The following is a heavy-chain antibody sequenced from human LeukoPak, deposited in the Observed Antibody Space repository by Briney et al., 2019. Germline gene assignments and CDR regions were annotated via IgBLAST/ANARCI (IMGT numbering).Heavy chain of an antibody. V-gene: IGHV3-30*18. CDR2: ISYDGSNK. CDR1: GFTFSSYG. CDR3: AKDSSLVGATYYFYYYMDV. J-gene: IGHJ6*03. Sequence: SGGSLRLSCAASGFTFSSYGMHWVRQAPGKGLEWVAVISYDGSNKYCADSVKGRFTISRDNSKNTLYLQMNSLRAEDTAMYYCAKDSSLVGATYYFYYYMDVWGKGTTVTVSS. D-gene: IGHD1-26*01.